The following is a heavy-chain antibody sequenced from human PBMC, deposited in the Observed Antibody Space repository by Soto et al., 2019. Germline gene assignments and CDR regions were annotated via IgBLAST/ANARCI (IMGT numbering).Heavy chain of an antibody. CDR3: AKSAYSEWYFDV. CDR1: GFTFSNYG. D-gene: IGHD2-15*01. V-gene: IGHV3-30*18. Sequence: QAQLVESGGGVVQPGRSLRLSCAASGFTFSNYGIHWVRQASGKGLEWVAVISYDGSNKLYADSVKGRFTISRDNSKNTVYLQMSSLRAEDTAMYYCAKSAYSEWYFDVWGRGTLLTVSS. CDR2: ISYDGSNK. J-gene: IGHJ2*01.